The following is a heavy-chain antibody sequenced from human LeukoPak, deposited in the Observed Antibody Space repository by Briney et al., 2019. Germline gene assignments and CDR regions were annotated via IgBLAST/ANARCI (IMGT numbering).Heavy chain of an antibody. CDR2: IWYDGSHE. Sequence: GGSLRLSCAASGFTFSSYSMNWVRRAPGKGLEWVAAIWYDGSHEFYADSVKGRFTISRDNSKSTLYLQMNSLRVEDTAVYYCAREVTDWGQGTLVSVSS. J-gene: IGHJ4*02. V-gene: IGHV3-33*08. CDR1: GFTFSSYS. CDR3: AREVTD. D-gene: IGHD2-21*02.